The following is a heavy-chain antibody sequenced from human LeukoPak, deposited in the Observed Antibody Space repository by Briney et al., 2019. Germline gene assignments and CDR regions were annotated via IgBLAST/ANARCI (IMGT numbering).Heavy chain of an antibody. D-gene: IGHD3-10*01. CDR1: GGSISSSSYY. CDR3: ARQVLLWFGELSSGDADY. J-gene: IGHJ4*02. CDR2: IYYSGST. Sequence: PSETLSLTCTVSGGSISSSSYYWGWIRQPPGKGLEWIGSIYYSGSTYYNPSLKSRVTISVDTSKNQFSLKLSSVPAADTAVYYCARQVLLWFGELSSGDADYWGQGTLVSVSS. V-gene: IGHV4-39*01.